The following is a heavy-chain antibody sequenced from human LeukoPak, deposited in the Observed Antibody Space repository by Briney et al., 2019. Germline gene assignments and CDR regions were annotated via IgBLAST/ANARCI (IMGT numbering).Heavy chain of an antibody. V-gene: IGHV4-59*08. J-gene: IGHJ2*01. D-gene: IGHD3-22*01. Sequence: PSETLSLTCTVSGGSISGHYWSWLRQPPGKGLEWIGYVYSTGSTHYNPSLKSRVTISVDTSKNQFSLKLSSVTAADTAVYFCARTYDSKHWYFDLWGRGTLVTVTS. CDR2: VYSTGST. CDR1: GGSISGHY. CDR3: ARTYDSKHWYFDL.